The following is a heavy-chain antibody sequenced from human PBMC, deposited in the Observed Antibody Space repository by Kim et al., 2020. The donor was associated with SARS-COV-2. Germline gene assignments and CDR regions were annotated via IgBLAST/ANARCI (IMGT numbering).Heavy chain of an antibody. J-gene: IGHJ4*02. CDR1: GFIFSNDA. D-gene: IGHD7-27*01. V-gene: IGHV3-23*01. Sequence: GGSLRLSCAASGFIFSNDAMTWVRQAPGKGLEWVSTVSGGGGSTYYADSEGGRFTASRDNSKDPVYLQMSSLRAEDTAVYYCAKTAGITWDFGKWGQGTLVTLSS. CDR2: VSGGGGST. CDR3: AKTAGITWDFGK.